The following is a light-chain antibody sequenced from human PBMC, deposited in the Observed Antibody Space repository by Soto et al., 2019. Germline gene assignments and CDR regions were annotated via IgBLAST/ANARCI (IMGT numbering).Light chain of an antibody. Sequence: IVVTQTPLSLSVTPGQPASISCKSGESLLHTDDKTYLYWYLHKPGQPPQLLIYEASKRFSGVPDRFSGSGSGTDFTLKISRVEAGDVGVYYCMQSIQFPLTFGGGTKVDIK. CDR2: EAS. CDR3: MQSIQFPLT. J-gene: IGKJ4*01. CDR1: ESLLHTDDKTY. V-gene: IGKV2D-29*01.